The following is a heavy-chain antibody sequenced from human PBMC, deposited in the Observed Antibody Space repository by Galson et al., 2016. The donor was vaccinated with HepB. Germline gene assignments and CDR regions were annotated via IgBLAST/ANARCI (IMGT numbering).Heavy chain of an antibody. D-gene: IGHD6-19*01. CDR1: GFTFSNSA. CDR2: ITDSGHDT. V-gene: IGHV3-23*01. J-gene: IGHJ4*02. Sequence: SLRLSCAASGFTFSNSAMSWVRQAPGKELEWVSIITDSGHDTYYADPLKGRFTISRDNSRNTMYLQMNGLRVEDTAVYYCARSPASGWSTDFFDYWGLGTLVTVSS. CDR3: ARSPASGWSTDFFDY.